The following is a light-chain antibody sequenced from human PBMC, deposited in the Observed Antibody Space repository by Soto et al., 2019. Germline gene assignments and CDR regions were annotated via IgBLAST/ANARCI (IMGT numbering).Light chain of an antibody. CDR1: SSDLGGYNY. CDR2: EVS. Sequence: QSALTQPASVSGSPGQSITISCTGTSSDLGGYNYVSWYQQHPDKAPKLMIYEVSNRPSGVSNRFSGSSSANTASLTISGLQAEDEADYYCSSYTSSSGWVFGGGTKLTVL. CDR3: SSYTSSSGWV. V-gene: IGLV2-14*01. J-gene: IGLJ3*02.